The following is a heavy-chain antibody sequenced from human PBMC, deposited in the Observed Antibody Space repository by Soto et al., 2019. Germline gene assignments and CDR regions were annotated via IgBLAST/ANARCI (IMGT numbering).Heavy chain of an antibody. CDR1: GYTITSYG. D-gene: IGHD2-2*01. CDR3: AREGLLGYCSSTSCAQDY. V-gene: IGHV1-18*01. CDR2: ISAYNGNT. J-gene: IGHJ4*02. Sequence: ASVKVSCKASGYTITSYGISWVRQAPGQGLEWMGWISAYNGNTNYAQKLQGRVTMTTDTSTSTAYMELRSLRSDDTAVYYCAREGLLGYCSSTSCAQDYWGQGTLVTVSS.